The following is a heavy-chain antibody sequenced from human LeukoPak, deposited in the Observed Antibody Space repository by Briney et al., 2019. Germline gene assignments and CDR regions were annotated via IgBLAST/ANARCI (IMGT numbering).Heavy chain of an antibody. CDR3: AKTTVGYSSGRYPGWPADS. Sequence: PGGSLRLSCEASGFIFNTYAIYWVRQAPGKGLEWVSGICGSGGCTYYADSVKGRFTISRDNSKNTVYLQMNSLTADGTAVYYCAKTTVGYSSGRYPGWPADSWGQGALVTVSS. CDR1: GFIFNTYA. D-gene: IGHD6-19*01. J-gene: IGHJ4*02. CDR2: ICGSGGCT. V-gene: IGHV3-23*01.